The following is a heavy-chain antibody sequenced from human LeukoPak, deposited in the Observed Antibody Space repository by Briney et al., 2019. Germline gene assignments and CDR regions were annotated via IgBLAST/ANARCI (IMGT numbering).Heavy chain of an antibody. V-gene: IGHV5-51*01. J-gene: IGHJ4*02. CDR2: IYPGDSDT. CDR1: GYSFTTYW. D-gene: IGHD1-26*01. Sequence: GESLKMSFKGSGYSFTTYWIGWVRQMPGKGLEWMGIIYPGDSDTRYSPSFQGQVTISADKSISTAYLQWSSLKASDTAMYYCARWASSGSYGYYFDYWGQGTLVTVSS. CDR3: ARWASSGSYGYYFDY.